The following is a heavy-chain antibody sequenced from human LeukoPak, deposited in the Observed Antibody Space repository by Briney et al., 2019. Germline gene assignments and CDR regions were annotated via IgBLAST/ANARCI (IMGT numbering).Heavy chain of an antibody. CDR3: AKSPGAYYDSSGYAPIFDY. Sequence: PGGSLRLSCAASGFTFSSYGIHWVRQAPGKGLEWVAVISYDASNKYYADSVKGRFTISRDNSKNTVYLQMNSLRAEDTAVYYCAKSPGAYYDSSGYAPIFDYWGQGTLVTVSS. D-gene: IGHD3-22*01. J-gene: IGHJ4*02. CDR1: GFTFSSYG. V-gene: IGHV3-30*18. CDR2: ISYDASNK.